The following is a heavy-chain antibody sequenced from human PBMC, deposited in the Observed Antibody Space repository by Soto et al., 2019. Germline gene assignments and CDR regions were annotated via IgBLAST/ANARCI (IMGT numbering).Heavy chain of an antibody. CDR1: GFTLDDYA. D-gene: IGHD6-19*01. CDR2: INWNGGSI. V-gene: IGHV3-9*01. Sequence: SLRLSCAASGFTLDDYAMHWVRQAPGKGLEWVSGINWNGGSIGYVDSVKGRFTISRDNAKNFLYLQMNSLRAEDTALYYCATGPRSGWSPGFDPWGQGTLVTVSS. CDR3: ATGPRSGWSPGFDP. J-gene: IGHJ5*02.